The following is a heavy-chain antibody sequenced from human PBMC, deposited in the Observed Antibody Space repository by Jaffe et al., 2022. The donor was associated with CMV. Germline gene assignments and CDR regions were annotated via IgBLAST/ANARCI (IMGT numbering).Heavy chain of an antibody. J-gene: IGHJ4*02. D-gene: IGHD3-9*01. CDR3: VKGMAILTGPLYS. CDR1: GFTFSSSA. V-gene: IGHV3-64D*06. Sequence: EVQLVESGGGLVQPGGSLRLSCSASGFTFSSSAMHWVRQAPGKGLQYLSAISSDGYSTYHADSVKGRFTVSRDNSKDTLYLQMNSLRPEDAAVYFCVKGMAILTGPLYSWGQGTLVTVSS. CDR2: ISSDGYST.